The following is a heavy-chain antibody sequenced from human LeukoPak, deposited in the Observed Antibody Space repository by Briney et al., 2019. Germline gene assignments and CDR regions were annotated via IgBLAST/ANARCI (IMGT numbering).Heavy chain of an antibody. CDR1: GYTLTEVS. V-gene: IGHV1-24*01. CDR2: FDPADGEP. Sequence: ASVKVSCKISGYTLTEVSMHWVRQAPGKGLEWMGGFDPADGEPIYAQKFQGRVTMSEDTSTDTAYMDLSSLRSEDTAVYYCATEVVGYGDVHYFDSWGHGIPVTVSS. CDR3: ATEVVGYGDVHYFDS. D-gene: IGHD4-17*01. J-gene: IGHJ4*01.